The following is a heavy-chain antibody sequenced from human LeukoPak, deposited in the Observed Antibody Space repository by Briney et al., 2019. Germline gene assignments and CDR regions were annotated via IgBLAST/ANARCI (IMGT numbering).Heavy chain of an antibody. Sequence: TGGSLRLSCAASGFTFSSYVMSWVRQAPGKGLEWVASIKQDGSEKYYVDSVRGRFTISRDNAKNSLYLQMNTLRAEDTAMYYCARDPGNHSGAWGQGTLVTVSS. J-gene: IGHJ5*02. V-gene: IGHV3-7*05. CDR2: IKQDGSEK. CDR1: GFTFSSYV. D-gene: IGHD6-19*01. CDR3: ARDPGNHSGA.